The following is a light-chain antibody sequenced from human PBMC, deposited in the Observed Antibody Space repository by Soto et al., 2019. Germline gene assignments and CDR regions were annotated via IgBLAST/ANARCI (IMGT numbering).Light chain of an antibody. Sequence: AIRMTQSPSSFSASTGDRVTITCRASQGISSYLAWYQQKPGKAPKLLIYRASRLESGVPSRFSGSGSGTEFTLTISGLQPDDFASYYCQQYNTFSFTFGQGTKLEIK. J-gene: IGKJ2*01. CDR2: RAS. CDR1: QGISSY. V-gene: IGKV1-8*01. CDR3: QQYNTFSFT.